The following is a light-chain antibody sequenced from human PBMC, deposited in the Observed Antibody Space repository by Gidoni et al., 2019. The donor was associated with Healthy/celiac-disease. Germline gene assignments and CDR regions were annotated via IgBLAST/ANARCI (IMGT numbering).Light chain of an antibody. V-gene: IGLV3-19*01. CDR3: NSRDSSGNLYVV. Sequence: SSELTQDPAVSVALGQTVRITCPGDSLRSYYASWYQQKPGQAPVLVIYGKNNRPSGIPDRFSGSSSGNTASLTITGAQAEDEADYDCNSRDSSGNLYVVFGGGTKLTVL. CDR1: SLRSYY. J-gene: IGLJ2*01. CDR2: GKN.